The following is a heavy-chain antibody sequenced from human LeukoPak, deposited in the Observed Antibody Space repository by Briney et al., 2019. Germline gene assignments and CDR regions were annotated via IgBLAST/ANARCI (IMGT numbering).Heavy chain of an antibody. CDR2: INHSGST. V-gene: IGHV4-34*01. D-gene: IGHD3-16*01. J-gene: IGHJ5*02. Sequence: SETLSLTCAVYGGSFSGYYWSWIRQPPGKGLEWIGEINHSGSTNYNPSLKSRVTISVDTSKNQFSLKLSSVTAADTAVYYCARVSPHRKMSYGNQNWFDTWGQGTLVTVSS. CDR3: ARVSPHRKMSYGNQNWFDT. CDR1: GGSFSGYY.